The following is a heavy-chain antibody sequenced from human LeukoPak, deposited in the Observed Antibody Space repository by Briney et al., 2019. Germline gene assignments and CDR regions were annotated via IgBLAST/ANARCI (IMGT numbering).Heavy chain of an antibody. D-gene: IGHD3-16*02. Sequence: QPGGSLRLSCAASGFSFGNYWMHWVRQPPGKGLVWVSRINGDGSSTDYAESVKGRFTVSRDNAKNSLYLQMNSLRAEDTALYYCAKAGTFGGVIALRHDAFDIWGQGTMVTVSS. CDR3: AKAGTFGGVIALRHDAFDI. CDR1: GFSFGNYW. J-gene: IGHJ3*02. V-gene: IGHV3-74*01. CDR2: INGDGSST.